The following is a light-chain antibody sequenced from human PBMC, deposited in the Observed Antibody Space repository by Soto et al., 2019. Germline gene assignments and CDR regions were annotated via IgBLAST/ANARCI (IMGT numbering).Light chain of an antibody. CDR3: QQYYASPFT. CDR2: WAS. Sequence: DIVMTQSPDSLAVSLGERATINCKSSQNVLSSSSYKNYLAWYQQKPRQPPNLLIYWASTRESGVPDRFSGSGSGTDFTLAVSSLQAEDVAVYYCQQYYASPFTFGPGTKVEIK. J-gene: IGKJ3*01. V-gene: IGKV4-1*01. CDR1: QNVLSSSSYKNY.